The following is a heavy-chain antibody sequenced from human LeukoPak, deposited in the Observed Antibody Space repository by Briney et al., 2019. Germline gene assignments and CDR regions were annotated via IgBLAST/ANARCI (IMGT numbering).Heavy chain of an antibody. CDR3: VKFPPGYSGYERDY. Sequence: QSGGSLRLSCSASGFTFSSYAMHWVRQAPGKGLEYVSAISSNGGSTYYADSVKGRFTISRDNSKNTLYLQMSSLRAEDTAVYYRVKFPPGYSGYERDYWGQGTLVTVSS. CDR2: ISSNGGST. J-gene: IGHJ4*02. D-gene: IGHD5-12*01. CDR1: GFTFSSYA. V-gene: IGHV3-64D*06.